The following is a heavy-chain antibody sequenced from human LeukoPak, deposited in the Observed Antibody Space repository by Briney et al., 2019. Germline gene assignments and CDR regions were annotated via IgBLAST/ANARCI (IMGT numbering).Heavy chain of an antibody. CDR2: ITDGADT. D-gene: IGHD1/OR15-1a*01. CDR3: AGGGRTNTHGSY. J-gene: IGHJ4*02. V-gene: IGHV3-21*01. Sequence: SGGSLRLSCAASGFPFGSYAMTWVRQAPGKGLESVSVITDGADTYYADSVKSRFTISRDNAKNSLYLQMNSLRAEDTAVYYCAGGGRTNTHGSYWGQGTLVTVSS. CDR1: GFPFGSYA.